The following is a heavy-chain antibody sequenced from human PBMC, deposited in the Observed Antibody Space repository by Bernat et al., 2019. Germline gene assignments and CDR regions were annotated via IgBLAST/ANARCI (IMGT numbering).Heavy chain of an antibody. CDR2: ISSSSSYT. CDR3: ARGATVVTRYFDY. V-gene: IGHV3-11*05. J-gene: IGHJ4*02. CDR1: GCTSSDYY. D-gene: IGHD4-17*01. Sequence: QVQLVESGGGLVKPGGSLRLSCAASGCTSSDYYMSWIRQAPGKGLEWVSYISSSSSYTNYADSVKGRFTIFRDNAKNSLYLQMNSLRAEDTAVYYCARGATVVTRYFDYWGQGTLVTVSS.